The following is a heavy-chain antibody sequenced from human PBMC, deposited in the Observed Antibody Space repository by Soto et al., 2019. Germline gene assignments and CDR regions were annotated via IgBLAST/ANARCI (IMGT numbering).Heavy chain of an antibody. CDR3: ATRYSSGPNDAFDI. J-gene: IGHJ3*02. CDR1: GGTFSSYT. V-gene: IGHV1-69*02. Sequence: SVKVSCKASGGTFSSYTISWVRQAPGQWLEWMGRIIPILGIANYAQKFQGRVTITADKSTSTAYMELSSLRSEDTAVYYCATRYSSGPNDAFDIWGQGTMVTVSS. CDR2: IIPILGIA. D-gene: IGHD6-19*01.